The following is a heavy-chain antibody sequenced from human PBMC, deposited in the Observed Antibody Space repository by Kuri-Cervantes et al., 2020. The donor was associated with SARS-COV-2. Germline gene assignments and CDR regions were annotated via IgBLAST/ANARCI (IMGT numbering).Heavy chain of an antibody. V-gene: IGHV1-69*02. CDR2: IFPLLGIA. J-gene: IGHJ4*02. D-gene: IGHD6-19*01. CDR1: GGTFSTYI. CDR3: AKHLPVPGGYYFDN. Sequence: SVKVSCKASGGTFSTYIITWVRQAPGQGLEWMGRIFPLLGIANYAHNFQGRVTISADKSTSTAYMELSSLGSEDTAVYYCAKHLPVPGGYYFDNWGQGTLVTVSS.